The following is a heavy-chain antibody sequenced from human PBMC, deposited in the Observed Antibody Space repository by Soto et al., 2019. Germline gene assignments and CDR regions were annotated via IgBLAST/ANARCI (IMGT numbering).Heavy chain of an antibody. CDR1: GFTFSSYA. D-gene: IGHD6-19*01. CDR2: ISSNGGST. Sequence: PGGSLRLSCSASGFTFSSYAMHWVRQAPGKGLEYVSAISSNGGSTYYADSVKGRFTISRDNSKNTLYLQMSSLRAEDTAAYYCVKGIRRPLAVAVAFDIWGQGTMVTVSS. CDR3: VKGIRRPLAVAVAFDI. J-gene: IGHJ3*02. V-gene: IGHV3-64D*06.